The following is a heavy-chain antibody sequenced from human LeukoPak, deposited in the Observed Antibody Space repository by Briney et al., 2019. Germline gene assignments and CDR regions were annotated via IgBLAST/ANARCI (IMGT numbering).Heavy chain of an antibody. J-gene: IGHJ4*02. CDR1: GFTFSSYS. Sequence: GGSLRLSCAASGFTFSSYSMSWVRQAPGKGLEWVSAISGSGGSTYYADSVKGRFTISRDNSKNTLYLQMNSLRAEDTAVYYCAKDLRYCSSTSCYFVYWGQGTLVTVSS. CDR3: AKDLRYCSSTSCYFVY. D-gene: IGHD2-2*01. CDR2: ISGSGGST. V-gene: IGHV3-23*01.